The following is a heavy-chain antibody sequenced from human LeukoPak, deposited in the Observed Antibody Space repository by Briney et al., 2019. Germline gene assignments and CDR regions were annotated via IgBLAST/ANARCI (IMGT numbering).Heavy chain of an antibody. D-gene: IGHD6-19*01. CDR2: INHSGST. CDR3: AREERGGSGWYSYNWFDP. J-gene: IGHJ5*02. CDR1: GFTVSSNY. V-gene: IGHV4-34*01. Sequence: GSLRLSCAASGFTVSSNYMSWVRQAPGKGLEWIGEINHSGSTNYNPSLKSRVTISVDTSKNQFSLKLSSVTAADTAVYYCAREERGGSGWYSYNWFDPWGQGTLVTVSS.